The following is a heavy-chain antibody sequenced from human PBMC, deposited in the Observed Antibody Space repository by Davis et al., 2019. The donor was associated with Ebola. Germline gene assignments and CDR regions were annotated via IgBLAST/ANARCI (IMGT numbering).Heavy chain of an antibody. J-gene: IGHJ6*02. CDR2: IYYSGST. CDR3: ARQTIFGVVTYYYYGMDV. Sequence: SETLSLTCTVSGGSISSYYWSWIRQPPGKGLEWIGYIYYSGSTNYNPSLKSRVTISVDTSKNQFSLKLSSVTAADTAVYYCARQTIFGVVTYYYYGMDVWGQGTTVTVSS. D-gene: IGHD3-3*01. CDR1: GGSISSYY. V-gene: IGHV4-59*12.